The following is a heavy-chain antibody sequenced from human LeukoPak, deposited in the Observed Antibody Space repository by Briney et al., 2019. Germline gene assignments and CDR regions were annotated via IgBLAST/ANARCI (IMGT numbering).Heavy chain of an antibody. CDR3: ARKGRGSYLYYFDY. V-gene: IGHV4-34*01. D-gene: IGHD1-26*01. CDR2: INHSGRT. CDR1: GGSFSGYY. Sequence: SETLSLTCAVYGGSFSGYYWSWIRQPPGKGLEWIGEINHSGRTNYNPSLKSRVTISVDTSKNQFSLKLSPVTAADTAVYYCARKGRGSYLYYFDYWGQGTLVTVSS. J-gene: IGHJ4*02.